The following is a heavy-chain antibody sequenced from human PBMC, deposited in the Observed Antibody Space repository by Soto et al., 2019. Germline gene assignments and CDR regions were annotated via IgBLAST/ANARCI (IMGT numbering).Heavy chain of an antibody. CDR1: GYTFNFYG. D-gene: IGHD3-16*01. CDR2: ISGFNGNT. V-gene: IGHV1-18*01. Sequence: AASVKVSCKASGYTFNFYGITWVRQAPGQGLEWMGWISGFNGNTNYAADLQGRVTMTTDTSTSTAYMELRGLRSDDTAVYYCARIGVSSGHESPDFAYWGQGTLVTVSS. J-gene: IGHJ4*02. CDR3: ARIGVSSGHESPDFAY.